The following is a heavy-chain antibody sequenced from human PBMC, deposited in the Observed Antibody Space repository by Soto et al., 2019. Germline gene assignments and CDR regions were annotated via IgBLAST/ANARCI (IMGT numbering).Heavy chain of an antibody. CDR3: AREDSSGWYGYYYYYGMDV. V-gene: IGHV1-2*02. J-gene: IGHJ6*02. D-gene: IGHD6-19*01. CDR1: GYTFTGYY. Sequence: QVQLVQSGAEVKKPGASVKVSCKASGYTFTGYYMHWVRQAPGQGLEWMGWINPNSGGTNYAQKFQGRVTMTRDTSISTAYMELSMLRSDDTAVYYCAREDSSGWYGYYYYYGMDVWGQGTTVTVSS. CDR2: INPNSGGT.